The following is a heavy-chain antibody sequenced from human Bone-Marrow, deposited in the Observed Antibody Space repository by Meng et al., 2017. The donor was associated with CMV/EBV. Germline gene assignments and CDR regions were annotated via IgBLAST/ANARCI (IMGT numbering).Heavy chain of an antibody. CDR1: GYTFTSYG. CDR3: ARDRRGREVDPAVLDV. D-gene: IGHD2-2*01. Sequence: ASVKVSCKASGYTFTSYGISWVRQAPGQGLEWMAIINPSGGSPTYPQKFQGRLKMTSDTSTSSVYMELTSLTSDDTAVYYCARDRRGREVDPAVLDVWGQGTTVTVSS. J-gene: IGHJ6*02. V-gene: IGHV1-46*01. CDR2: INPSGGSP.